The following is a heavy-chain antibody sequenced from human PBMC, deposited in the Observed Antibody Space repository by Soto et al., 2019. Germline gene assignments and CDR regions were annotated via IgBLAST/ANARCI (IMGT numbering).Heavy chain of an antibody. CDR1: GFTFSSYG. J-gene: IGHJ6*02. V-gene: IGHV3-30*18. D-gene: IGHD3-3*01. Sequence: GGSLRLSCAASGFTFSSYGMHWVRQAPGKGLEWVAVISYDGSNKYYADSVKGRFTISRDNSKNTLYLQMNSLRAEDTAVYYCAKDLENPDYDFWSGPPPKQYYYYYYGMDVWGQGTTVTVS. CDR3: AKDLENPDYDFWSGPPPKQYYYYYYGMDV. CDR2: ISYDGSNK.